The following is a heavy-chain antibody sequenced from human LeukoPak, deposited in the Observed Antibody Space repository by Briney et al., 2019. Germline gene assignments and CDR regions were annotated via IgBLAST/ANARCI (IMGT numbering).Heavy chain of an antibody. CDR2: IRYDGSNK. Sequence: GGSLRLSCAASGFTFSSYWMTWVRQAPGKGLEWVAFIRYDGSNKYYADSVKGRFTISRDNSKNTLYLQMNSLRAEDTAVYYCAKDGYSSSWSHYYYYYMDVWGKGTTVTVSS. V-gene: IGHV3-30*02. CDR1: GFTFSSYW. J-gene: IGHJ6*03. CDR3: AKDGYSSSWSHYYYYYMDV. D-gene: IGHD6-13*01.